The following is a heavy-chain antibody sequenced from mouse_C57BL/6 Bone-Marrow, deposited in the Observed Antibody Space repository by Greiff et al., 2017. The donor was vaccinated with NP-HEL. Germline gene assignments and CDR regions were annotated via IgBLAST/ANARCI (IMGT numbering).Heavy chain of an antibody. J-gene: IGHJ3*01. CDR3: ARWGSNQFAY. V-gene: IGHV1-76*01. CDR2: IYPGSGNT. D-gene: IGHD2-5*01. Sequence: QVQLQQSGAELVRPGASVKLSCKASGYTFTDYYINWVKQRPGQGLEWIARIYPGSGNTYYNEKFKGKATLTAEKSSSTAYMQLSSLTSEDSAVYFCARWGSNQFAYWGQGTLVTVSA. CDR1: GYTFTDYY.